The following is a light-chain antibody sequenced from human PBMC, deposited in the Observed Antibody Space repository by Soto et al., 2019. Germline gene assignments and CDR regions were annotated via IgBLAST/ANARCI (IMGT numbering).Light chain of an antibody. CDR2: GAS. CDR1: QSVSSSY. CDR3: QQYGSSPLFT. Sequence: EIVLTQSPGTLSLSPGERATLSCRAVQSVSSSYLAWYQQKPGQAPRLLIYGASSRATGTPDRFSGSGSGTDFTLTISRLEPEDFAVYYCQQYGSSPLFTFGPGTKVDI. V-gene: IGKV3-20*01. J-gene: IGKJ3*01.